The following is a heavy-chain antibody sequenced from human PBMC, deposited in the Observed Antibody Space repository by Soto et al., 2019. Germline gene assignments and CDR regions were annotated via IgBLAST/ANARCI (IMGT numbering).Heavy chain of an antibody. V-gene: IGHV3-21*01. D-gene: IGHD5-18*01. J-gene: IGHJ4*02. Sequence: PGGSLRLSCAASGFIFSSYSMNWVRQAPGKGLEWVSCISSSSSYIYYADSVKGRFTISRDNAKTSQYLKMNSLSAEDTAVYYCARDISDTAMLTPIDFWGQGTLVTVFS. CDR1: GFIFSSYS. CDR2: ISSSSSYI. CDR3: ARDISDTAMLTPIDF.